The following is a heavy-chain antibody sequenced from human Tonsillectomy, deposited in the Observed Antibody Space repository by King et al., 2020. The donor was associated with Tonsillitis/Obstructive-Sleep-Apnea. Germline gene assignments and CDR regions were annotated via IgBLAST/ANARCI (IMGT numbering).Heavy chain of an antibody. Sequence: VQLVESGGGVVQPGRSLRLSCAASGFTFSSHAIHWVRQGPGKGLEWVAIISYDGDNKYYADSLKGRFTISRDNSKNTLYLQMNSLRAEDTAVYYCAREGIYDSSGYADAFDIWGQGTMVTVSS. J-gene: IGHJ3*02. CDR3: AREGIYDSSGYADAFDI. CDR2: ISYDGDNK. D-gene: IGHD3-22*01. V-gene: IGHV3-30*04. CDR1: GFTFSSHA.